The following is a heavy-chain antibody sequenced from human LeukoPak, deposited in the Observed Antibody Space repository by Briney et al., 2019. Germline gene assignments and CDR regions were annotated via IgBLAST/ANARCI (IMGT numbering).Heavy chain of an antibody. V-gene: IGHV4-34*01. Sequence: PSETLSLTCAVYGGSFSGYDWSWIRQPPGKGLEWIGEINHSGSTNYNPSLKSRVTISVDTSKNQFSLKLSSVTAADTAVYYCARLGYCSSTSCEGVYYYGMDVWGQGTTVTVSS. CDR3: ARLGYCSSTSCEGVYYYGMDV. CDR2: INHSGST. CDR1: GGSFSGYD. D-gene: IGHD2-2*01. J-gene: IGHJ6*02.